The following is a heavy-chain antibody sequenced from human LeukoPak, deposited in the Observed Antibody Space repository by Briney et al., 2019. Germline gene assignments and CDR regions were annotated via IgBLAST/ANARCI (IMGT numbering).Heavy chain of an antibody. Sequence: GGSLRLSCAASGFTFSNYAMSWVRQAPGKGLEWVSAISGSGGSTYYADSVKGRFTISRDNSKNTLYLQINSLRAEDTAVYYCAKGYYYDSSGYQNWGQGTLVTVSS. D-gene: IGHD3-22*01. V-gene: IGHV3-23*01. J-gene: IGHJ4*02. CDR3: AKGYYYDSSGYQN. CDR1: GFTFSNYA. CDR2: ISGSGGST.